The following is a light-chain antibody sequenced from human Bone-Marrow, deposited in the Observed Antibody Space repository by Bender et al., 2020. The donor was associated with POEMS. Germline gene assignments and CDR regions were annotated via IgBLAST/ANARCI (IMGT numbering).Light chain of an antibody. CDR2: DNN. CDR3: QSYDNSAWV. Sequence: NFMLTQPPSVSESPGKTVTISCTRSSGSIASNYVQWYQQRPGSSPTTVMFDNNQRPSGVPDRFSGSIDSSSNSASLTISGLKTEDEADYYCQSYDNSAWVFGGGTKLTVL. V-gene: IGLV6-57*01. CDR1: SGSIASNY. J-gene: IGLJ3*02.